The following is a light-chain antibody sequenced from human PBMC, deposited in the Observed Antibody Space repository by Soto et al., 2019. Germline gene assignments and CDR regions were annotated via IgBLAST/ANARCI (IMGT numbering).Light chain of an antibody. CDR1: QSVSCSY. Sequence: EIVLTQSPGALSLSPGERATLSCRASQSVSCSYLAWYQQKPGQAPRLLIYGASSRATGIPDRFSGSASGTDFALTISRLEPEDFAVYYCQQYGSSPPYTFGQGTKLEIK. CDR2: GAS. CDR3: QQYGSSPPYT. V-gene: IGKV3-20*01. J-gene: IGKJ2*01.